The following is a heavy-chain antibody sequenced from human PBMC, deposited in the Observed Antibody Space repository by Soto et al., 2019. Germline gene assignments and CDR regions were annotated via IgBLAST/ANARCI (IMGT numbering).Heavy chain of an antibody. CDR2: TYYRSKWNN. V-gene: IGHV6-1*01. CDR1: GASVSSNSAA. CDR3: ARYLWGTYRYFDF. D-gene: IGHD3-16*02. Sequence: QVQLQQSGPGLVTPSQTLSLTCTISGASVSSNSAALTWIRQSPSRGLEWLGRTYYRSKWNNVYEVSLKSRIIISPDTSQNQFSLQLNSVTPEDTAVYYCARYLWGTYRYFDFWGQGTLVTVSS. J-gene: IGHJ4*02.